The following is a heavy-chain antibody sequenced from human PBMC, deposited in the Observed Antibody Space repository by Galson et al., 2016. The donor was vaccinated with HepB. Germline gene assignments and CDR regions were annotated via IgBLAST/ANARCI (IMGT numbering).Heavy chain of an antibody. V-gene: IGHV1-69*06. CDR1: GGTFSSYA. J-gene: IGHJ6*02. CDR2: IIPVFGSP. Sequence: SVKVSCKVSGGTFSSYAISWVRQAPGQGLEWMGGIIPVFGSPNYAQKFQGRVTITADTSTTTAYMELSSLRVEDTAVYYCARASRSRVLGEWPQYYYYNMDVWGQGT. CDR3: ARASRSRVLGEWPQYYYYNMDV. D-gene: IGHD3-16*01.